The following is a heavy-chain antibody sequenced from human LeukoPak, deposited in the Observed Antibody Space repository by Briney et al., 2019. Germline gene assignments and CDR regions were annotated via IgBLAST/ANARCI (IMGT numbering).Heavy chain of an antibody. CDR2: IYISGST. CDR1: GGSISSFY. J-gene: IGHJ5*02. CDR3: ARAPSNYCSGGTCTRINWFDP. V-gene: IGHV4-4*07. Sequence: PSVTLSLTCTVSGGSISSFYWSWIRQPAGKGLEWIGRIYISGSTNYNPSLKSRVTMSVDTSKNQFSLKLRSVTAADTAVYYCARAPSNYCSGGTCTRINWFDPWGQGTLVTVSS. D-gene: IGHD2-15*01.